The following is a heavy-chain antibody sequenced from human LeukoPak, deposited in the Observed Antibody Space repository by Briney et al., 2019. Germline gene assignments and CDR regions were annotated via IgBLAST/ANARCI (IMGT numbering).Heavy chain of an antibody. Sequence: KPGGSLRLSCAASGFTFSNAWMSWVRQAPGKGLEWVGRIKSKTDGGTTDYAAPVKGRFTISRDDSKNTLYLQMNSLKTEDTAVYYCTTVHDYYYVNRPEDAFDIWGQGTMVTVSS. V-gene: IGHV3-15*01. CDR2: IKSKTDGGTT. D-gene: IGHD3-10*02. CDR3: TTVHDYYYVNRPEDAFDI. J-gene: IGHJ3*02. CDR1: GFTFSNAW.